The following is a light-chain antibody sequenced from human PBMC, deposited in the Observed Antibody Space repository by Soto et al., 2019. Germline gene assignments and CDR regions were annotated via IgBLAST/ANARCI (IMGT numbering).Light chain of an antibody. J-gene: IGLJ2*01. CDR1: SSDVGLYKY. V-gene: IGLV2-14*03. CDR3: SSYLTLTSLVV. Sequence: QSALTQPASVSGSPGQSITISCTATSSDVGLYKYVSWYQQHPGKAPKLIIYDVTNRPSGVSDRFSGSRSGNTASLTISGLQPEDEADYYCSSYLTLTSLVVFGGRTKLTVL. CDR2: DVT.